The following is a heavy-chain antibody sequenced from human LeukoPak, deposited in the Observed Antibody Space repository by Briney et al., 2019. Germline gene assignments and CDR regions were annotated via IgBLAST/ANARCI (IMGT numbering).Heavy chain of an antibody. CDR3: ARLITMIVVVPWFDP. CDR2: IYYSGST. V-gene: IGHV4-39*01. Sequence: SETLSLTCTVSGFSISSSSYYWGWIRQPPGKGLEWIASIYYSGSTYYNPSLKSRVTISVDTSKNQFSLKLSSVTAADTAVYYCARLITMIVVVPWFDPWGQGTLVTVSS. CDR1: GFSISSSSYY. D-gene: IGHD3-22*01. J-gene: IGHJ5*02.